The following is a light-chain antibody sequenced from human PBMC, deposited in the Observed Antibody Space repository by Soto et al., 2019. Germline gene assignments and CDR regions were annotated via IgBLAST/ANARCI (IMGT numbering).Light chain of an antibody. V-gene: IGKV1-5*01. J-gene: IGKJ2*01. CDR3: QQYKNLYT. CDR2: DAS. Sequence: DIQMTQSPSTLPASVGDRVTITCRASQTISGWLAWYQQKPGKAPRLLIYDASTLDSGVPSRFSGTESETEFTLTISSLQPDDSATYYCQQYKNLYTFGQGTMVDIK. CDR1: QTISGW.